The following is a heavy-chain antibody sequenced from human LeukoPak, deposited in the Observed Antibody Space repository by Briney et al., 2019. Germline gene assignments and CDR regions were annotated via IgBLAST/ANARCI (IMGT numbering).Heavy chain of an antibody. J-gene: IGHJ4*02. V-gene: IGHV4-34*01. CDR3: VRGRFAAAPFDY. CDR1: GGSFSGYY. CDR2: INHSGST. Sequence: SETLSLTCAVYGGSFSGYYWSWIRQPPGKGLEWIGEINHSGSTNYNPSLKSRVTISVDTSKNQFSLKLSSVTAADTAVYYCVRGRFAAAPFDYWGQGTLVTVSS. D-gene: IGHD6-13*01.